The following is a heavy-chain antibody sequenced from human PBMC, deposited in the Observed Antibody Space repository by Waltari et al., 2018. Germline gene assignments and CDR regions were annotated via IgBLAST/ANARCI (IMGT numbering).Heavy chain of an antibody. Sequence: EVQLVESGGGLIQPGGSLRLSCAASGFTVSSNYMSWVRQAPGKGLEWVSVIYSGGSTYYADSVKGRFTSARDNSKNTLYLQMNSLRAEDTAVYYCARAGPIAAAGKGGFDYWGQGTLVTVSS. D-gene: IGHD6-13*01. CDR1: GFTVSSNY. V-gene: IGHV3-53*01. CDR2: IYSGGST. J-gene: IGHJ4*02. CDR3: ARAGPIAAAGKGGFDY.